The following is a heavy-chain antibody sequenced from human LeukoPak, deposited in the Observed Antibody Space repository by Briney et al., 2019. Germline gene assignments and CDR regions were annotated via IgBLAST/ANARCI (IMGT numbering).Heavy chain of an antibody. CDR3: ARRRDYYGSGSYFGY. Sequence: ASVKVSCKASGYTFASYDINWVRQATGQGLEWMGWMNPNSGNTGYAQKFQGRVTMTRNTSISTAYMELSSLRSEDTAVYYCARRRDYYGSGSYFGYWGQGTLVTVSS. CDR2: MNPNSGNT. V-gene: IGHV1-8*02. J-gene: IGHJ4*02. D-gene: IGHD3-10*01. CDR1: GYTFASYD.